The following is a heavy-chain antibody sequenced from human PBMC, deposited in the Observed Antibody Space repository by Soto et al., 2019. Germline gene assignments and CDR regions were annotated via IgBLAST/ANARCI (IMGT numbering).Heavy chain of an antibody. CDR2: INHNGDS. Sequence: QVHLQQWGAGLLKPSETLSLTCGVYGGSFGTSYWAWIRQSPEKGLEWIGEINHNGDSNYNPSLKMRVTISLDTSENQFSLKLTPVAAADTAVYYCARVTRFPDAFDIWGQGTPVIVSS. CDR3: ARVTRFPDAFDI. V-gene: IGHV4-34*01. CDR1: GGSFGTSY. J-gene: IGHJ3*02.